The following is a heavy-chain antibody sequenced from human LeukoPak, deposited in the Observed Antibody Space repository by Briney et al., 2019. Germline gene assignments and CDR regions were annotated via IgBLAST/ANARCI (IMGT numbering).Heavy chain of an antibody. V-gene: IGHV4-59*08. CDR1: GDSISSYY. D-gene: IGHD6-19*01. CDR2: IYYSGST. CDR3: ARVVAGYSFDY. Sequence: SETLSLTCTVSGDSISSYYWSWIRQPPGKGLEWIGYIYYSGSTIYNPSLNSRVTISVDTSKNQFSLKLSSVTAADTAVYYCARVVAGYSFDYWGQGTLVTVSS. J-gene: IGHJ4*02.